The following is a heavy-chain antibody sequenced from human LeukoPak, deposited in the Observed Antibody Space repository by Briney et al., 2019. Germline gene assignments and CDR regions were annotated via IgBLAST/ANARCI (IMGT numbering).Heavy chain of an antibody. Sequence: QPGRSLRLSCAASGFTFDDYAMHWVRQTPGKGLEWVSGISWSSSYIGYADSVKGRFTISRDNGKNSLYLQMNSLRAEDTALYYCARDMGVAGNRAFDYWGQGTLVTVSS. CDR3: ARDMGVAGNRAFDY. J-gene: IGHJ4*02. D-gene: IGHD6-19*01. CDR2: ISWSSSYI. CDR1: GFTFDDYA. V-gene: IGHV3-9*01.